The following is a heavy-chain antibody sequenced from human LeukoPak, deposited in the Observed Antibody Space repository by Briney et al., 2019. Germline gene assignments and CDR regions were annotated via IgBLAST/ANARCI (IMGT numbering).Heavy chain of an antibody. Sequence: GGSLRLSCAVSGITLSNYGMSWVRQAPGKGLEWVAGISDSGRSTNYADSVKGRFTISRDNPRNTLYLQMNSLRAEDTAVYFCAKRGVVIRVILVGFHKEAYYFDSWGQGALVTVSS. CDR3: AKRGVVIRVILVGFHKEAYYFDS. CDR2: ISDSGRST. CDR1: GITLSNYG. V-gene: IGHV3-23*01. D-gene: IGHD2-15*01. J-gene: IGHJ4*02.